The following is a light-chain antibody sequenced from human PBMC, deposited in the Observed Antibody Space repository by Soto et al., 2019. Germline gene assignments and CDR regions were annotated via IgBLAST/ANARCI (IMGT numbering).Light chain of an antibody. Sequence: KTVTISCTGXXXXXASNYVQWYQQRPGSAPTTVIYKDDQRPSGVPDRFSGSIDSSSNSASLTISGLKTEDGADYYCQSYDSSNHVVFGGGTKLTVL. CDR2: KDD. J-gene: IGLJ2*01. CDR1: XXXXASNY. CDR3: QSYDSSNHVV. V-gene: IGLV6-57*02.